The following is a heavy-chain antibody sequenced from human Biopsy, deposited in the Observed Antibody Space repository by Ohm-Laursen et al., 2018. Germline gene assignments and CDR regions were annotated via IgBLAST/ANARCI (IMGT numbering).Heavy chain of an antibody. CDR3: ARVEAGTYDALDI. CDR2: IYYSGGT. J-gene: IGHJ3*02. D-gene: IGHD1-26*01. CDR1: GGSMTGYD. V-gene: IGHV4-59*01. Sequence: GTLSLTCRVSGGSMTGYDWSWIRLAPGKGLERIGYIYYSGGTKYNPSLASRVTFSVDMSKSQFSLKLYSVTAADTAVYYCARVEAGTYDALDIWGQGALVAVSA.